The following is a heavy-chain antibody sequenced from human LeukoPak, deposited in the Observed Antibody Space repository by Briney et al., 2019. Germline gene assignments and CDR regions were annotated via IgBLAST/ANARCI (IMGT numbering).Heavy chain of an antibody. Sequence: GGSLRLSCAASGFTFSNYWMHWVRQTPGKGLVWVSRINTDGTTRYADSAKGRFTISRDNAKNTLYLQMDSLRAEDTAVYYCARGAGIVGSTTPFDYWGQGALVTVSS. D-gene: IGHD1-26*01. CDR1: GFTFSNYW. CDR3: ARGAGIVGSTTPFDY. V-gene: IGHV3-74*01. J-gene: IGHJ4*02. CDR2: INTDGTT.